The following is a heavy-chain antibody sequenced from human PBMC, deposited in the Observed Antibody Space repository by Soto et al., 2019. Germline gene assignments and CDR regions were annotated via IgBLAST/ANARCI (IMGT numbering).Heavy chain of an antibody. V-gene: IGHV4-4*07. D-gene: IGHD2-2*01. J-gene: IGHJ6*02. CDR1: GGSISSYY. CDR2: IYTSGST. Sequence: SETLSLTCTVSGGSISSYYWSWIRQPAGKGLEWIGRIYTSGSTNYNPSLKSRVTMSVDTSKNQFSLKLSSVTAEDTAVYYCARDSNIVVVPAANFQNSYYYGMDVWGQGTTVTVSS. CDR3: ARDSNIVVVPAANFQNSYYYGMDV.